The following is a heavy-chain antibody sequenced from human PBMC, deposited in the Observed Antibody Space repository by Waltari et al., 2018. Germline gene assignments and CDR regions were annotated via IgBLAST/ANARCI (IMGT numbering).Heavy chain of an antibody. J-gene: IGHJ3*02. Sequence: QVQLVESGGCVVQPGRSLRLSCAASGFTFSSYAMHCVRQAPGKGLEWVAVISYDGSNKYYADSVKGRFTISRDNSKNTLYLQMNSLRAEDTAVYYTTTHTHAFDIWGQGTMVTVSS. CDR2: ISYDGSNK. D-gene: IGHD1-1*01. CDR3: TTHTHAFDI. V-gene: IGHV3-30-3*01. CDR1: GFTFSSYA.